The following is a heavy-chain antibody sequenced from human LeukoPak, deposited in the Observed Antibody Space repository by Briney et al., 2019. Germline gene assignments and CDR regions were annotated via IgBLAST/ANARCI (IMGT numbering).Heavy chain of an antibody. CDR1: GFTFSSYS. CDR2: ISSSSSTI. J-gene: IGHJ4*02. V-gene: IGHV3-48*01. Sequence: PGGSLRLSCAASGFTFSSYSINWVRQAPGKGLEGVSYISSSSSTIYYADSVKGRFSISRDNAKDSLYLQMNSLRAEDTAIYYCAKDEGTSVDGDYFDYWGQGTLVTVSS. CDR3: AKDEGTSVDGDYFDY. D-gene: IGHD3-10*01.